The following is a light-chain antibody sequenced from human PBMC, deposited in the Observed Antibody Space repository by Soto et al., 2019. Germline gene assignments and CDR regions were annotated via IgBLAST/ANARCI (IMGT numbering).Light chain of an antibody. J-gene: IGKJ2*01. CDR1: QSVSSN. Sequence: EIVMTQSPATLSVSPGERATLSCRASQSVSSNLAWNQQKPGQAPRLLIYGASTRATGIPARFSGSGSGTEFTLTISSLQSEDFAVYYCQQYNNWPPMYTFGQGTKLEIK. CDR2: GAS. CDR3: QQYNNWPPMYT. V-gene: IGKV3-15*01.